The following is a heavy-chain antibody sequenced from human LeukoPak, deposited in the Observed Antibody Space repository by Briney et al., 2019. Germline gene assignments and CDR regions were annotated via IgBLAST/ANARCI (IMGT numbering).Heavy chain of an antibody. CDR3: VKDQYCSGGSCYVGGDY. D-gene: IGHD2-15*01. V-gene: IGHV3-64D*06. CDR1: GFIFSSYA. J-gene: IGHJ4*02. CDR2: ISSNGGST. Sequence: GGPLSLFCSASGFIFSSYAMHWVRQAPGKGLEYVSAISSNGGSTYYADSVKGRFTISRDNSKNTLYLQMSSLRAEDTAVYYCVKDQYCSGGSCYVGGDYWGQGTLVTVSS.